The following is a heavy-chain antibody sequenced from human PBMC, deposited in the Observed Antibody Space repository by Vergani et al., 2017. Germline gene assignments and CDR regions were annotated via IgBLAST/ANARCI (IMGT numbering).Heavy chain of an antibody. Sequence: QVQLVQSGAEVKKPGASVKVSCKASGYTFIGYYMHWVRQAPVQGLEWMGWINPNSGGTNYAQKFQGRVTMTRDTSISTAYMELSRLRSDDTAVYYCSCSRSLDYYYGMDVWGQGTTVTVSS. CDR2: INPNSGGT. J-gene: IGHJ6*02. D-gene: IGHD2-15*01. CDR3: SCSRSLDYYYGMDV. V-gene: IGHV1-2*02. CDR1: GYTFIGYY.